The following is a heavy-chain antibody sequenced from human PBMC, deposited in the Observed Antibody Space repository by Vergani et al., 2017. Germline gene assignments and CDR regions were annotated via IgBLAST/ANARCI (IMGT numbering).Heavy chain of an antibody. Sequence: EVQLVESGGGLVKPGGSLRLSCAASGFTFSSYSMNWVRQAPGKGLEWVSSISSSSSYIYYADSVKGRFTISRDNAKNSLYLQMNSLRAEDTAVYYCARDAQTKYGYSGSWYISCYYYYCMDVWGQGTTVTVSS. CDR1: GFTFSSYS. D-gene: IGHD6-13*01. J-gene: IGHJ6*02. CDR2: ISSSSSYI. V-gene: IGHV3-21*01. CDR3: ARDAQTKYGYSGSWYISCYYYYCMDV.